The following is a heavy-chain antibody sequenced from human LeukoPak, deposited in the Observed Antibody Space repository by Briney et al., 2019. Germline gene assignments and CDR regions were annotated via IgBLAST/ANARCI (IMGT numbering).Heavy chain of an antibody. Sequence: SETLSLTCTVSGGSISSSSYYWGWIRQPPGKGLEWIGSIYYSGSTYYNPSLKSRVTISVDTSKNQFSLKLSSVTAADTAVYYCARCPLAAAGMGFDYWGQGTLVTVSS. CDR3: ARCPLAAAGMGFDY. CDR2: IYYSGST. D-gene: IGHD6-13*01. J-gene: IGHJ4*02. V-gene: IGHV4-39*01. CDR1: GGSISSSSYY.